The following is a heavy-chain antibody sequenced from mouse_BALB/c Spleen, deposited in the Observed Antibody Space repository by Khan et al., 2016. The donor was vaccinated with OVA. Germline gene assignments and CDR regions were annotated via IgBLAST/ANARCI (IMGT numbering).Heavy chain of an antibody. J-gene: IGHJ2*01. Sequence: VKLLESGPGLVAPSQSLSITCTVSGFSLTSYGVHWVRQPPGKGLEWLGVIWAGESTNYNSALMSRLSISKDNSKSQVLLKMNRLQTDDTGMYYCARLEDIWGQGTTLTVSS. D-gene: IGHD1-3*01. CDR1: GFSLTSYG. CDR3: ARLEDI. V-gene: IGHV2-9*02. CDR2: IWAGEST.